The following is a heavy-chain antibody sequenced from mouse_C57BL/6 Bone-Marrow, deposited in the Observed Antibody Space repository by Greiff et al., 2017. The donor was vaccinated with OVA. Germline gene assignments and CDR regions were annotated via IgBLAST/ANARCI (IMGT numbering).Heavy chain of an antibody. Sequence: VQLQQSGAELVRPGASVKLSCTASGFNIKDDYMHWVKERPEQGLEWIGWIDPENGDTEYASKFQGNATITADTSSKTVYLHLSSLTSEDTAVYYCTTYRYWGQGTTLTVSS. J-gene: IGHJ2*01. CDR3: TTYRY. CDR1: GFNIKDDY. CDR2: IDPENGDT. V-gene: IGHV14-4*01.